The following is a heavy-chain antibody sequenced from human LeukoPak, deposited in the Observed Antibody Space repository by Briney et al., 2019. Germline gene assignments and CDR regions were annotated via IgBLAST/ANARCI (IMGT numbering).Heavy chain of an antibody. CDR1: GYTFTTYG. Sequence: ASVKVSCKASGYTFTTYGISWVRQAPGQGLEWLGWISAYNGNTNYAQMLQGRVIMTTDTSTSTAYMELRSLRSDDTAVYYCARGGYCTNGICSTPTSVDYWGQGTLVTVSS. D-gene: IGHD2-8*01. J-gene: IGHJ4*01. CDR3: ARGGYCTNGICSTPTSVDY. CDR2: ISAYNGNT. V-gene: IGHV1-18*01.